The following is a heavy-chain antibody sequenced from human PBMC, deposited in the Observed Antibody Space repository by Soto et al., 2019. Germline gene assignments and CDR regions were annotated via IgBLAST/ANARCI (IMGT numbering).Heavy chain of an antibody. CDR1: GFTFSSYG. CDR3: AKDDGYSTVDY. CDR2: ISYDGSNK. V-gene: IGHV3-30*18. Sequence: QVQLVESGGGVVQPGRSLRLSCAASGFTFSSYGMHWVRQAPGKGLEWVAVISYDGSNKYYADSVKGRFTISRDNSKNTLYLHMNSLRAEDTAVYYCAKDDGYSTVDYWGQGTLVSVSS. J-gene: IGHJ4*02. D-gene: IGHD5-18*01.